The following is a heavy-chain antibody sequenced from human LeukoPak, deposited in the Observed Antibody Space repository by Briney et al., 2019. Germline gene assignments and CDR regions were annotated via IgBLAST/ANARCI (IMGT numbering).Heavy chain of an antibody. Sequence: QPGGSLRLPCAASGFTFSSYEMNWVRQAPGKGLEWVSYISSSGSTIYYADSVKGRFTISRDNAKNSLYLQMNSLRAEDTAVYYCARVPKRITMIVGDFDYWGQGTLVTVSS. V-gene: IGHV3-48*03. CDR1: GFTFSSYE. J-gene: IGHJ4*02. D-gene: IGHD3-22*01. CDR3: ARVPKRITMIVGDFDY. CDR2: ISSSGSTI.